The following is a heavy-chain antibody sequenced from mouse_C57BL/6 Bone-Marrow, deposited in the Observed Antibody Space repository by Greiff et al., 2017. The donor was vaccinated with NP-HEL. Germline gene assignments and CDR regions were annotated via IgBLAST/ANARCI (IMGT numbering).Heavy chain of an antibody. D-gene: IGHD4-1*01. CDR3: ARSANWDAMDY. CDR2: LLPVLCLP. J-gene: IGHJ4*01. CDR1: FSPFPGSF. V-gene: IGHV1-9*01. Sequence: QVQLQQSGAELMKPVASVTLSCNAPFSPFPGSFLAWFPPLPCPVLAFLLSLLPVLCLPNYNEKFKGKATFTADTSSNTAYMQLSSLTTEDSAIYYCARSANWDAMDYWGQGTSVTVSS.